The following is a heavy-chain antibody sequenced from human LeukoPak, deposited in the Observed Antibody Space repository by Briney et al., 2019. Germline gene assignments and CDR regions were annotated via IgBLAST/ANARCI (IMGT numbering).Heavy chain of an antibody. CDR2: INPNSGGT. V-gene: IGHV1-2*02. CDR3: ATDGAVAGTAYPEY. Sequence: ASVKVSCKASGYTFTGYYIHWVRQAPGQGLEWMGWINPNSGGTKYAQKFQGRVTMTRDTSISTAYMELSSLTFDDTALYYCATDGAVAGTAYPEYWGQGTLVTVSS. J-gene: IGHJ4*02. D-gene: IGHD6-19*01. CDR1: GYTFTGYY.